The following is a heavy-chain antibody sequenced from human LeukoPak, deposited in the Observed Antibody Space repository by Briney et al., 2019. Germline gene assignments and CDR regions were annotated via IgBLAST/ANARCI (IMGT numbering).Heavy chain of an antibody. J-gene: IGHJ5*02. D-gene: IGHD4-11*01. CDR2: ISSGSTTI. Sequence: GGSLRLSCAASGFSFSDYNMNWVRPAPGKGLEWVSYISSGSTTINYADSVKGRFTTSRDNAKNSLYLQMNSLRAGDTAVYYCARRTTLSWFDPWGQGTLVTVSS. CDR3: ARRTTLSWFDP. V-gene: IGHV3-48*04. CDR1: GFSFSDYN.